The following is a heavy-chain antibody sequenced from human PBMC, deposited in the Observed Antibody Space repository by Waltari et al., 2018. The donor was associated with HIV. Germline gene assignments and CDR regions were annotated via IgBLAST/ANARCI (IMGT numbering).Heavy chain of an antibody. Sequence: RSLRLSCAASGFTFSSYGMHWVRQAPGKGLEWVAVISYDGSNKYYADSVKGRFTISRDNSKNTLYLQMNSLRAEDTAVYYCAKDMYYYDSSGSNKTPYYYYGMDVWGQGTTVTVSS. J-gene: IGHJ6*02. CDR2: ISYDGSNK. CDR1: GFTFSSYG. CDR3: AKDMYYYDSSGSNKTPYYYYGMDV. D-gene: IGHD3-22*01. V-gene: IGHV3-30*18.